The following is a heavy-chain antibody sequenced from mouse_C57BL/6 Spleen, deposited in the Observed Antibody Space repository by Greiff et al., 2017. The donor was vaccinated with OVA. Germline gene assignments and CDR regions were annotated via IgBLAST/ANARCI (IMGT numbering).Heavy chain of an antibody. V-gene: IGHV3-6*01. CDR1: GYSITSGYF. CDR3: ARIFYEDYAMDY. Sequence: EVKLMESGPGLVKPSQSLSLTCSVTGYSITSGYFWNWIRQLPGNQLEWMGYISYDGSNNYNPSLKNRISITRDTSKNQFFLKLNSVTTEDTATYYCARIFYEDYAMDYWGQGTSVTVSS. D-gene: IGHD2-3*01. J-gene: IGHJ4*01. CDR2: ISYDGSN.